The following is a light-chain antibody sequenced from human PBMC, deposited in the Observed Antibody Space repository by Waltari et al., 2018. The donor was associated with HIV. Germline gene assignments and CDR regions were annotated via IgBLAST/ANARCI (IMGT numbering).Light chain of an antibody. J-gene: IGLJ3*02. CDR3: GTWDSSLGGWV. CDR1: TSNTCRHY. Sequence: QSVLTPPPSASAAPAQKVTIPCSGRTSNTCRHYPSWYQQLPGPAPKLLIYDNTERPSGIPDRVSGSKSGTSATLGITGLQTGDEADDYCGTWDSSLGGWVFGGGTKLAVL. CDR2: DNT. V-gene: IGLV1-51*01.